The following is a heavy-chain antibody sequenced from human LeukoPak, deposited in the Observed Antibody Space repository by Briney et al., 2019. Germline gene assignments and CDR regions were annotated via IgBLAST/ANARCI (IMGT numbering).Heavy chain of an antibody. V-gene: IGHV4-34*01. Sequence: PSETLSLTCAVYGGSFSGYYWSWIRQPPGKGLEWIGSIYYSGSTYYNPSLKSRVTISVDTSKNQFSLKLSSVTAADTAVYYCARHHPPYSRGNWFDPWGQGTLVTVSS. J-gene: IGHJ5*02. D-gene: IGHD4-11*01. CDR2: IYYSGST. CDR3: ARHHPPYSRGNWFDP. CDR1: GGSFSGYY.